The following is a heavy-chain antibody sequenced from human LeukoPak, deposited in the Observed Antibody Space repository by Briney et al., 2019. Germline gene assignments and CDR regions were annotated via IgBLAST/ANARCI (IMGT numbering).Heavy chain of an antibody. CDR1: GFTFSHFA. J-gene: IGHJ4*02. CDR3: EKDAQRGFDYSNSPEH. CDR2: IWSDATNQ. Sequence: GTSLRLSCEASGFTFSHFAMHWVRQAPGKGLEWVAVIWSDATNQYYADSVKGRFTISRDDFRKTVSLQMDGLRVEDTAVYYCEKDAQRGFDYSNSPEHWGQGSLVTVSS. V-gene: IGHV3-33*06. D-gene: IGHD4-11*01.